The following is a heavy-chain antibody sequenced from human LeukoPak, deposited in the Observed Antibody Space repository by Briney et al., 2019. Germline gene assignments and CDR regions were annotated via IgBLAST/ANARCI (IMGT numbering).Heavy chain of an antibody. J-gene: IGHJ5*02. CDR2: INHSGST. D-gene: IGHD2-15*01. CDR3: ARLVTGYCSGGSCFFGLIATPNWFDP. CDR1: GGSFSGYY. Sequence: PSETLSLTCAVYGGSFSGYYWSWIRQPPGKGLEWIGEINHSGSTNYNPSLKSRVTMSVDTSKNQFSLKLSSVTAADTAVYYCARLVTGYCSGGSCFFGLIATPNWFDPWGQGTLVTVSS. V-gene: IGHV4-34*01.